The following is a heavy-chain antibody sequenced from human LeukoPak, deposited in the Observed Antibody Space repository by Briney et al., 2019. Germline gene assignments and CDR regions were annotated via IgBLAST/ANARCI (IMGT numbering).Heavy chain of an antibody. CDR3: TRDIAGSGTAMDV. CDR1: GFTFSTYD. Sequence: GGSLRLSCAASGFTFSTYDMHWVRQVTGEGLEWVATIGTSGDTYYAGSVKGRFTISREDGENSLFLQMNSLRAGDTAAYYCTRDIAGSGTAMDVWGKGTTVTVSS. J-gene: IGHJ6*03. D-gene: IGHD2-15*01. V-gene: IGHV3-13*01. CDR2: IGTSGDT.